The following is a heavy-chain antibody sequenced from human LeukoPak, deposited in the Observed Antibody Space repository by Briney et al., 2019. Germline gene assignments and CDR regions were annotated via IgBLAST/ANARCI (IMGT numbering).Heavy chain of an antibody. J-gene: IGHJ4*02. CDR2: IYYSGST. CDR1: GGSISSYY. Sequence: SETLSLTCTVSGGSISSYYWSWIRQPPGKGLEWIGYIYYSGSTNYNPSLKSRVTISVDTSKNQFSLKLSSVTAADTAVYYWXXGPXXKSSGYYSPHVSFDYWGQGTLVTVSS. V-gene: IGHV4-59*01. D-gene: IGHD3-22*01. CDR3: XXGPXXKSSGYYSPHVSFDY.